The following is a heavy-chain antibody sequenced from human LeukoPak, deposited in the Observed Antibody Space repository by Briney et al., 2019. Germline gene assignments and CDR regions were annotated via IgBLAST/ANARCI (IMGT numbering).Heavy chain of an antibody. CDR2: ISGSGGST. CDR3: ARDSGSYGYIY. CDR1: GFTFSSYG. D-gene: IGHD5-18*01. Sequence: GGTLRLSCAASGFTFSSYGMSWVRQAPGKGLEWVSAISGSGGSTYYADSVKGRFTISRDNSKNTLYLQMNSLRAEDTAVYYCARDSGSYGYIYWGQGTLVTVSS. V-gene: IGHV3-23*01. J-gene: IGHJ4*02.